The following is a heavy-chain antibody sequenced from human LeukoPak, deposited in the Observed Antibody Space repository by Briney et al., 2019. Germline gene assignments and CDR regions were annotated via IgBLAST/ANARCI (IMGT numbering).Heavy chain of an antibody. CDR2: IYSGGST. CDR3: ARAVGELSGYYGMHV. V-gene: IGHV3-53*01. CDR1: GFTVSSNY. D-gene: IGHD3-10*01. J-gene: IGHJ6*02. Sequence: GGSLRLSCAASGFTVSSNYTSWVRQAPGKGLEWVSVIYSGGSTYYADSVKGRFTISRDNSKNTLYLQMNSLRAEDTAVYYCARAVGELSGYYGMHVWGQGTTVTVSS.